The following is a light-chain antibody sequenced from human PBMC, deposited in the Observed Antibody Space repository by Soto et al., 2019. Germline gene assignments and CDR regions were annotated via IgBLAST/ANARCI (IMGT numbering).Light chain of an antibody. Sequence: SVMPQPASVSGSPGQSITISCTGTISDVGTYNLVSCFQQPPGKAPRLIVYEGGKRPSGISNRFSASKSGNTASLTISGLRAEDEADYYCCSYVGRSTDVFGIGTKANV. J-gene: IGLJ1*01. V-gene: IGLV2-23*01. CDR3: CSYVGRSTDV. CDR2: EGG. CDR1: ISDVGTYNL.